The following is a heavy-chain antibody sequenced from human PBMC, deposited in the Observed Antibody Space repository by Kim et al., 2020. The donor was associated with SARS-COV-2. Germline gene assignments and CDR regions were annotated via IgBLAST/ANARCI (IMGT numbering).Heavy chain of an antibody. Sequence: GGSLRLSCAVSGFTVSSNYMSWVRQAPGKGLEWVSVLYRGGSTYYAASVKGRFTISRDNSNNTLYLQMNNLRADDTAVYYCARSYYSRPTATSRLHFDYWGQGTLVTVSS. J-gene: IGHJ4*02. CDR2: LYRGGST. D-gene: IGHD3-10*01. V-gene: IGHV3-53*01. CDR1: GFTVSSNY. CDR3: ARSYYSRPTATSRLHFDY.